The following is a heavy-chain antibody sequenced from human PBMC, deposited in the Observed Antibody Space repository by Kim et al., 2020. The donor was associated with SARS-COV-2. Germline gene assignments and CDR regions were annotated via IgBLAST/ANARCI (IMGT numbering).Heavy chain of an antibody. J-gene: IGHJ4*02. CDR3: ASALGH. D-gene: IGHD3-16*02. Sequence: YPSGRTNYNPSLHSRVTMSVDMPKNQFSLKLSSVTAADTAVYYCASALGHWGQGTLVTVSS. CDR2: YPSGRT. V-gene: IGHV4-4*07.